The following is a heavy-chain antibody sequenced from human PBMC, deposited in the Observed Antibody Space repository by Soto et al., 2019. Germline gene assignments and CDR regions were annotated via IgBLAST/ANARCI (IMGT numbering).Heavy chain of an antibody. CDR2: IYYSGST. Sequence: PSETLSLTCTVSGGSISSSSYYWGWIRQPPGKGLEWIGSIYYSGSTYYNPSLKSRVTISVDTSKNQFSLKLSSVTAADTAVYYCARGYYGSGSYYYYYYMDVWGKGTTVTVSS. CDR3: ARGYYGSGSYYYYYYMDV. D-gene: IGHD3-10*01. CDR1: GGSISSSSYY. J-gene: IGHJ6*03. V-gene: IGHV4-39*01.